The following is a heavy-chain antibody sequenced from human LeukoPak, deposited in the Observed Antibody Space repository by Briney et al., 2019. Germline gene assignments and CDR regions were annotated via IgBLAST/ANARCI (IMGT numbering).Heavy chain of an antibody. J-gene: IGHJ4*02. Sequence: GGSLRLSCAASGFTFSSYWLSWVREAPGEGLECVAHINQDGSEKYYVDSVKGRFTISRDNAKNSLYLQMNSLRAEDTAVYYCARDQGWGIAASSYFDYWGQGTLVTVSS. CDR2: INQDGSEK. D-gene: IGHD6-13*01. V-gene: IGHV3-7*01. CDR1: GFTFSSYW. CDR3: ARDQGWGIAASSYFDY.